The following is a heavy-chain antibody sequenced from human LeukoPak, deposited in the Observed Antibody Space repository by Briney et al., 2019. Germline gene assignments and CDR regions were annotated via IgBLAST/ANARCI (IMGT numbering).Heavy chain of an antibody. J-gene: IGHJ4*02. Sequence: QPGVSLRLSCAASGFNFNKYEMNWVRQHPGEGLEWISYINGRGATIENADSVRGRFTISRDNAKNSLFLQMNSLRAEDTAVYYCARDGDNGWDFDCWGQGTLVTVSP. CDR3: ARDGDNGWDFDC. CDR1: GFNFNKYE. D-gene: IGHD6-19*01. V-gene: IGHV3-48*03. CDR2: INGRGATI.